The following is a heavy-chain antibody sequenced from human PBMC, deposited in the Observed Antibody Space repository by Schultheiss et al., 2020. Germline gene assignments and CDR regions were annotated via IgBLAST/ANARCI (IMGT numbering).Heavy chain of an antibody. Sequence: ASVKVSCKASGYTFTSYYMHWVRQAPGQGLEWMGIINPSGGSTSYAQKFQGRVTMTRDTSTSTAYMELSSLRSEDTAVYYCAGGRGSVADQHWGQGTLVTVSS. V-gene: IGHV1-46*01. CDR1: GYTFTSYY. CDR2: INPSGGST. D-gene: IGHD6-19*01. CDR3: AGGRGSVADQH. J-gene: IGHJ1*01.